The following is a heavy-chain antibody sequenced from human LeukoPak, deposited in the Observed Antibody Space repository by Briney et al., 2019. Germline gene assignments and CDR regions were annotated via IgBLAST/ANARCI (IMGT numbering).Heavy chain of an antibody. CDR2: ISYDGSDK. D-gene: IGHD2-2*01. J-gene: IGHJ4*02. CDR1: GFTFSSYV. V-gene: IGHV3-30*03. Sequence: GGSLRLSCAASGFTFSSYVMHWVRQAPGKGLEWVAVISYDGSDKYYADSVKGRFTISRDNAKNSLYLQMNSLRAEDTAVYYCARGRTKRDYWGQGTLVTVSS. CDR3: ARGRTKRDY.